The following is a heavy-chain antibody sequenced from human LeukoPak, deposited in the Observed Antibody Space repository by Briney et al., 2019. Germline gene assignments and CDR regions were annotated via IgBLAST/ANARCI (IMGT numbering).Heavy chain of an antibody. CDR1: GFTLSSYG. CDR3: AKGPPFDY. CDR2: ISYDGSNK. V-gene: IGHV3-30*18. J-gene: IGHJ4*02. Sequence: PGGSLRLSCAASGFTLSSYGMHWVRQAPGKGLEWVAVISYDGSNKYYADSVKGRFTISRDNSKNTLYLQMNSLRAEDTAVYYCAKGPPFDYWGQGTLVTVSS.